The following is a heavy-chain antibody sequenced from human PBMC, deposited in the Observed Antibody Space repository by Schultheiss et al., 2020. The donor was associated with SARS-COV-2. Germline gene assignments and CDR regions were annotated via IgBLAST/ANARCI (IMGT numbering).Heavy chain of an antibody. J-gene: IGHJ6*03. Sequence: ASVKVSCKASGYTFTGYYMHWVRQAPGQGLEWMGWMNPNSGNTGYAQKFQGRVTMTRNTSISTAYMELSSLRSEDTAVYYCARFFGESRAGGQITSYYYYMDVWGKGTTVTVPS. V-gene: IGHV1-8*02. CDR2: MNPNSGNT. CDR1: GYTFTGYY. D-gene: IGHD1-20*01. CDR3: ARFFGESRAGGQITSYYYYMDV.